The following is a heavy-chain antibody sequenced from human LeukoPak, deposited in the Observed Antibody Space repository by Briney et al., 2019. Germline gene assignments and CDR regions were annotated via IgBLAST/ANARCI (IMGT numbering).Heavy chain of an antibody. Sequence: SVKVSCKASRGTFSSYAISWVRQAPGQGLEWMGRIIPILGIANYAQKFQGRVTITADKSTSTAYMELSSLRSEDTAVYYCATGPLAAAECFDPWGQGTLVTVSS. D-gene: IGHD6-13*01. CDR1: RGTFSSYA. CDR2: IIPILGIA. V-gene: IGHV1-69*04. CDR3: ATGPLAAAECFDP. J-gene: IGHJ5*02.